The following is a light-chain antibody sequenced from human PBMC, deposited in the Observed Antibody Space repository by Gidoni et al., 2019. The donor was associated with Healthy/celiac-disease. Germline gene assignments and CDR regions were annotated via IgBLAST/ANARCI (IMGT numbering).Light chain of an antibody. V-gene: IGLV2-14*01. Sequence: QSALTQPASVSGSPGQSITISCTGISSDVGGYNDVSWYQQHPGKAPKLMIYEVSNRPSGVSNRFSGSKSGNTASLTISGLQAEDEADYYCSSYTSSSTLVVFGGGTKLTVL. CDR2: EVS. J-gene: IGLJ2*01. CDR3: SSYTSSSTLVV. CDR1: SSDVGGYND.